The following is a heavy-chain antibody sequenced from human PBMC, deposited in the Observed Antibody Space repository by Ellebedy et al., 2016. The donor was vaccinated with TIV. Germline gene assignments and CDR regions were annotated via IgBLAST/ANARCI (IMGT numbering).Heavy chain of an antibody. CDR1: TGSIRSDRHW. CDR3: GRHERAVATHRGAFDL. V-gene: IGHV4-39*01. CDR2: IHYSGTS. Sequence: MPSETLSLTCTFSTGSIRSDRHWWGWIRQAPGQGLEWLASIHYSGTSHYNPSLKGRVTISVDTSKNQFSLKLTSVTAADTAVYYCGRHERAVATHRGAFDLWGQGTMVTVSS. D-gene: IGHD5-12*01. J-gene: IGHJ3*01.